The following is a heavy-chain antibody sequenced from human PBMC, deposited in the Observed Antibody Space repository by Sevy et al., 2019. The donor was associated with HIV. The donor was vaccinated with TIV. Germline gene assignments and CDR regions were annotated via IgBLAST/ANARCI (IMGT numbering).Heavy chain of an antibody. CDR2: MSGRGDSR. CDR3: AKDVPDQSWYDDFWSGSPCFDY. V-gene: IGHV3-23*01. Sequence: GGSLRLSCVGSGFRFGSQAMSWVRQAPGKGQEWVSGMSGRGDSRGYAHSVKGRFTISRDNSKNTVYLQMNSLTAEDMALYYCAKDVPDQSWYDDFWSGSPCFDYWGRGILVTVSS. J-gene: IGHJ4*01. CDR1: GFRFGSQA. D-gene: IGHD3-3*01.